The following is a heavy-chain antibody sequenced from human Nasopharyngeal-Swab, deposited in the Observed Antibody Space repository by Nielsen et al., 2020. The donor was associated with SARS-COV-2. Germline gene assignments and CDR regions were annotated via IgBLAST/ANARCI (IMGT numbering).Heavy chain of an antibody. V-gene: IGHV3-64*01. CDR3: ARELSDGSGTYGMDV. D-gene: IGHD3-10*01. CDR2: ISSNGGST. J-gene: IGHJ6*02. Sequence: GGSLRLSCAASGFTFSSYAMHWVRQAPGKGLEYVSAISSNGGSTYYANSVKGRFTISRDNSKNTLYLQMGSLRAEDTAVYYCARELSDGSGTYGMDVWGQGTTVTVSS. CDR1: GFTFSSYA.